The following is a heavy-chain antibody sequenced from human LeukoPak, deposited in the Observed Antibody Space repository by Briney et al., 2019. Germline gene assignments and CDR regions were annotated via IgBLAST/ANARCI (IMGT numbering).Heavy chain of an antibody. V-gene: IGHV1-69*05. CDR2: IIPIFGTA. CDR1: GGTFSSYA. CDR3: ARLRTSLEEWGSGYY. J-gene: IGHJ4*02. Sequence: SVKVSCKASGGTFSSYAISWVRQAPGQGLEWMGGIIPIFGTANYAQKFQGRVTITTDESTSTAYMELSSLRSEDTAVYYCARLRTSLEEWGSGYYWGQRTLVTVSS. D-gene: IGHD3-22*01.